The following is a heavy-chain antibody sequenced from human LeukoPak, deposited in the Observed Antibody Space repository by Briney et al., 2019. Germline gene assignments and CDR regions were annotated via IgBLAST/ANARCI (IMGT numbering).Heavy chain of an antibody. CDR3: ARHGLVAARHAFDI. D-gene: IGHD6-6*01. Sequence: SETLSLTCAVYGGSFSGYFWSWIRQPPGKGLEWIGEINHSGSTNYNPSLKSRVTISVDTSKNQFSLKLSSVTAADTAVYYCARHGLVAARHAFDIWGQGTMVTVSS. V-gene: IGHV4-34*01. CDR2: INHSGST. J-gene: IGHJ3*02. CDR1: GGSFSGYF.